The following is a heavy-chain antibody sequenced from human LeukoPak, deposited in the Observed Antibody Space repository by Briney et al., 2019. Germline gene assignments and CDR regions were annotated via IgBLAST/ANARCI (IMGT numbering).Heavy chain of an antibody. CDR2: ISSSSSYT. Sequence: GGSLRLSCAASGFTFSDYYMSWIRQAPGKGLEWVSYISSSSSYTNYVDSVKGRFTISRDNAKNSLYLQMNSLRAEDTAVYHCAREGRGYGMDVWGQGTTVTVSS. D-gene: IGHD3-10*01. CDR1: GFTFSDYY. V-gene: IGHV3-11*06. CDR3: AREGRGYGMDV. J-gene: IGHJ6*02.